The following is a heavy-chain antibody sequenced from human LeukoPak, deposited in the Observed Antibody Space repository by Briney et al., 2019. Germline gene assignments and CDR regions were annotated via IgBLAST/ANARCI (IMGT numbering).Heavy chain of an antibody. J-gene: IGHJ6*03. CDR3: ATDLGQLWPYYYYYMDV. V-gene: IGHV4-39*07. CDR1: GGSISSSSYY. Sequence: SETLSLTCTLSGGSISSSSYYWGWIRQPPGKGLEWIGSIYYSGSTYYNPSLKSRVTISVDTSKNQFSLKLSSVTAADTAVYYCATDLGQLWPYYYYYMDVWGKGKTVTVSS. D-gene: IGHD5-18*01. CDR2: IYYSGST.